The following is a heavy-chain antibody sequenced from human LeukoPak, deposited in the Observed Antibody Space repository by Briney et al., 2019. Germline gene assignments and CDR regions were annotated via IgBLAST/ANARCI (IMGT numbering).Heavy chain of an antibody. D-gene: IGHD6-6*01. V-gene: IGHV4-31*03. CDR1: GGSISSGGYY. CDR3: ARDVGSSPTDNWFDP. Sequence: KPSQTLSLTCTVSGGSISSGGYYWSWIRQHPGKGLEWIGYIYYSGSTYYNPSLKSRVTISVDTSKNQFSLKLSSVTAADSAVYYCARDVGSSPTDNWFDPWGQGTLVTVSS. CDR2: IYYSGST. J-gene: IGHJ5*02.